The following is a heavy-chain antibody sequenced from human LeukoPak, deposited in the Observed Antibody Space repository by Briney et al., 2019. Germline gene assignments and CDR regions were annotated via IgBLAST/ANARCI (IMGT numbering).Heavy chain of an antibody. CDR1: GASLSSGNYY. Sequence: SQTLSLTCTVSGASLSSGNYYWRWIRQPAGRRLELIVRIYNSGYTHFNPSLKSRVTISVDKSKNQFSLRLNSVTAADTAVYYCAGMIGYFDYWGQGIVVTVSS. D-gene: IGHD3-16*01. V-gene: IGHV4-61*02. CDR2: IYNSGYT. CDR3: AGMIGYFDY. J-gene: IGHJ4*02.